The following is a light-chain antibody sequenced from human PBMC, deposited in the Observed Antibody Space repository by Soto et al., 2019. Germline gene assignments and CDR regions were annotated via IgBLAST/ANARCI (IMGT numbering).Light chain of an antibody. J-gene: IGKJ1*01. V-gene: IGKV3-20*01. CDR3: QQYASSLT. CDR1: QSVNSAF. Sequence: EIVLTQSPGSLSASLGERATLSCRASQSVNSAFFAWYQQKPVQPPRLLMYGASRRATGIPARFSGSGSGTDSSLTISRLEPEDLAVYYCQQYASSLTFGQGTKVEI. CDR2: GAS.